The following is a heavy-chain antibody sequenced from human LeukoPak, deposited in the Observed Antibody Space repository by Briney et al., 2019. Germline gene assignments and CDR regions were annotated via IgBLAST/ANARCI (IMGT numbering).Heavy chain of an antibody. CDR1: GFPFDDFA. D-gene: IGHD5-18*01. CDR3: ARVGPGYSYGSSGY. CDR2: ISWSTGST. J-gene: IGHJ4*02. V-gene: IGHV3-9*01. Sequence: QAGGSLRLSCAASGFPFDDFAMHWVRQAPGKGLEWVSGISWSTGSTGYANSVKGRFTISRDNAKNSLDLQMNSLRDEDTAVYYCARVGPGYSYGSSGYWGQGTLVTVSS.